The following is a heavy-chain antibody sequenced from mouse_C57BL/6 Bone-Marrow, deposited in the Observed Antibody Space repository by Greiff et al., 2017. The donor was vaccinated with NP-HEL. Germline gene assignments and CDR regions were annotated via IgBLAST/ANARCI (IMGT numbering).Heavy chain of an antibody. CDR2: ISGGGGNT. D-gene: IGHD1-1*02. CDR3: ARRDLLWVFAY. V-gene: IGHV5-9*01. Sequence: EVNVVESGGGLVKPGGSLKLSCAASGFTFSSYTMSWVRQTPEKRLEWVATISGGGGNTYYPDSVKGRFTISRDNAKNTLYLQMSSLRSEDTALYYCARRDLLWVFAYWGQGTLVTVSA. CDR1: GFTFSSYT. J-gene: IGHJ3*01.